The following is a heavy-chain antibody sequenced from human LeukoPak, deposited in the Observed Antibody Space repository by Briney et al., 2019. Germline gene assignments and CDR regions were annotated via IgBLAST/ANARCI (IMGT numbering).Heavy chain of an antibody. CDR1: GYTFSSYG. V-gene: IGHV1-18*01. Sequence: ASVKVSCKASGYTFSSYGFSWVRQAPGQGLEWMGWISAYNGNTNYAQKLQGRVTMTTDTSTTTAYIDLRNLRSDDTAVYYCARGPYCSGATCYSQYFDYWGQGTLVTVPS. CDR3: ARGPYCSGATCYSQYFDY. J-gene: IGHJ4*02. D-gene: IGHD2-15*01. CDR2: ISAYNGNT.